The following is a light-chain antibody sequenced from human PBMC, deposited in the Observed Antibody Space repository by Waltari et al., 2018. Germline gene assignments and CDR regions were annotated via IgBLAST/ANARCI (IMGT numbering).Light chain of an antibody. CDR3: QHYDSYPYT. CDR2: KAS. CDR1: QRISGW. Sequence: DIQMTQSPSTLSASIGDRVTITCRACQRISGWLAWYQHKPWKAPKLLIYKASSLKSEVPSRFSGSGSGTEFTLTISSLQPDDFATYYCQHYDSYPYTFGPGTKLEIK. V-gene: IGKV1-5*03. J-gene: IGKJ2*01.